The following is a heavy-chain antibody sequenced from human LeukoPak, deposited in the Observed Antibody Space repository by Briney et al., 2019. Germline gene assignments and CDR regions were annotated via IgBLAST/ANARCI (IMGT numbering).Heavy chain of an antibody. CDR2: IFYSGST. D-gene: IGHD3-3*01. Sequence: SETLSLTCTVSGASISSGGYYWSWIRQHPGKGLEWIGYIFYSGSTYYNPSLKSRVTISVDTSKNQFSPELSSVTAADTAVYYCARGRNLEWFDYWGQGTLVTVSS. J-gene: IGHJ5*01. V-gene: IGHV4-31*03. CDR1: GASISSGGYY. CDR3: ARGRNLEWFDY.